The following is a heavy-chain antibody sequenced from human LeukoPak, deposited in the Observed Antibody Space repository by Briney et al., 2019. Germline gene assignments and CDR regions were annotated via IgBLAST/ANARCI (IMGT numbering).Heavy chain of an antibody. CDR2: IKQDGSEK. V-gene: IGHV3-7*01. CDR1: GFTFSSYA. D-gene: IGHD3-22*01. J-gene: IGHJ4*02. CDR3: AREGRESSGYDY. Sequence: GGSLRLSCAASGFTFSSYAMSWVRQAPGKGLEWVANIKQDGSEKYYVDSVKGRFTIPRDNAKKSLYLQMNSLRAEDTAVYHCAREGRESSGYDYWGQGTLVTVSS.